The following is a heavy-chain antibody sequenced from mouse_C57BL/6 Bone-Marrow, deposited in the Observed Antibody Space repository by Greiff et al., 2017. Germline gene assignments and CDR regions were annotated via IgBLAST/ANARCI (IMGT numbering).Heavy chain of an antibody. Sequence: EVMLVESGGGLVQSGRSLRLSCATSGFTFSDFYMEWVRQAPGKGLEWIAASRNKANDYTTEYSASVKGRFIVSRDTSQSILYLQMNALRAEDTAIYYCARAELGSYWYFDVWGTGTTVTVSS. D-gene: IGHD4-1*01. CDR2: SRNKANDYTT. V-gene: IGHV7-1*01. CDR1: GFTFSDFY. CDR3: ARAELGSYWYFDV. J-gene: IGHJ1*03.